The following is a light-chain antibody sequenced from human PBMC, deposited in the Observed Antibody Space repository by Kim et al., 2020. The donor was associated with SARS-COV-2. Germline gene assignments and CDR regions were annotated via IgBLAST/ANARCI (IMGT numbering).Light chain of an antibody. CDR2: EDS. CDR1: SGNIASNE. V-gene: IGLV6-57*03. Sequence: TISVSCTRTSGNIASNEVQWYQQRPGSAPTTVIYEDSRRPSGVPDRVSASIDTSSNSASLTLSGLTTEDEADYYCQSYDSANHVIFGGGTQLTVL. J-gene: IGLJ2*01. CDR3: QSYDSANHVI.